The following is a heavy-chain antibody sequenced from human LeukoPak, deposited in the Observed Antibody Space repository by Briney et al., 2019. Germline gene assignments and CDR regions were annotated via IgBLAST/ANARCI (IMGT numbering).Heavy chain of an antibody. J-gene: IGHJ5*02. CDR1: GFTFSSYG. V-gene: IGHV3-23*01. CDR2: ISGSGGST. CDR3: AKDSSWTSNPWFDP. D-gene: IGHD6-13*01. Sequence: PGGSLRLSCAASGFTFSSYGMSWVRQAPGKGLEWVSAISGSGGSTYYADSVKGRFTISRDNSKNTLYLQMNSLRAEDTAVYYCAKDSSWTSNPWFDPWGQGTLVTVFS.